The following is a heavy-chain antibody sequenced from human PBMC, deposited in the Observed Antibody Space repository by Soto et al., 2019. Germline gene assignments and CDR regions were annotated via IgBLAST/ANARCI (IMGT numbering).Heavy chain of an antibody. D-gene: IGHD6-13*01. V-gene: IGHV4-4*02. CDR1: GGSIISNSW. CDR3: ARGRRGQQLVQRGGPMDV. Sequence: PSETLSLTCDVSGGSIISNSWWSWIRQPPGKGLEWIGEIHHGGSTNHNPSLRSRLTMSVDQSKNQFSLKLSSVTAADTAVYYCARGRRGQQLVQRGGPMDVWGKGTTVTVSS. CDR2: IHHGGST. J-gene: IGHJ6*03.